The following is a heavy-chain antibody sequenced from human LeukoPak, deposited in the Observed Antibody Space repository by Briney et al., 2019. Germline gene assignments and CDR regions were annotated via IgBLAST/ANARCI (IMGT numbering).Heavy chain of an antibody. CDR1: GFTFTDHY. Sequence: PGGSLRPSCATSGFTFTDHYMDWVRQAPGKGLDWVARIRNRPKSYTTEYAASVKGSFTISRDDSKSYLFLQMSGLRTEDTAMYYCSISYVPGKDAYFDLRGQGTLVTVSS. V-gene: IGHV3-72*01. CDR3: SISYVPGKDAYFDL. CDR2: IRNRPKSYTT. D-gene: IGHD3-10*02. J-gene: IGHJ5*02.